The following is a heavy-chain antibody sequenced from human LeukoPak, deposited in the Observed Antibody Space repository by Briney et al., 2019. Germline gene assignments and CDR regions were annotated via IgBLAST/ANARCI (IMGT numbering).Heavy chain of an antibody. CDR2: IYYSGCT. D-gene: IGHD3-22*01. J-gene: IGHJ4*02. Sequence: SETLSLTCTVSGGPISSYYWSWIRQPPGKGLEWIGYIYYSGCTNYNPSLKSRVTISVDTSKNQFSLKLSSVTAADTAVYYCARGVPYYYDSSGLDYWGQGTLVTVSS. CDR3: ARGVPYYYDSSGLDY. CDR1: GGPISSYY. V-gene: IGHV4-59*01.